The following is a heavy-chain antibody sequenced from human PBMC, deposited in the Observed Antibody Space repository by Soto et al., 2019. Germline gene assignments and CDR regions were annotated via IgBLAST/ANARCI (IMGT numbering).Heavy chain of an antibody. CDR2: IYYSGST. CDR1: GGSISSSSYY. Sequence: PSETLSLTCTVSGGSISSSSYYWGWIRHPPGKGLEWIGSIYYSGSTYYNPSLKSRVTISVDTSKNQFSLKLSSVTAADTAVYYCASGYVILTGYPRGDYYGMPVWGPGTLVSVSS. D-gene: IGHD3-9*01. CDR3: ASGYVILTGYPRGDYYGMPV. J-gene: IGHJ6*02. V-gene: IGHV4-39*01.